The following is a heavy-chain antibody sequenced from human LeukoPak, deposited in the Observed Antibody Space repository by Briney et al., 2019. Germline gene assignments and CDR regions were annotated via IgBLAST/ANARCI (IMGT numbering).Heavy chain of an antibody. V-gene: IGHV5-51*01. J-gene: IGHJ5*02. CDR2: IYPGDSDT. CDR3: ARGHIGLASANWFDP. D-gene: IGHD2-21*01. CDR1: GYSFTSYW. Sequence: GESLKISCKGFGYSFTSYWVGWVRQMPGKGLEWMGIIYPGDSDTRYSPSFQGQVTISADKSISTAYLQWSSLKASDTAMYYCARGHIGLASANWFDPWGQGTLVTVSS.